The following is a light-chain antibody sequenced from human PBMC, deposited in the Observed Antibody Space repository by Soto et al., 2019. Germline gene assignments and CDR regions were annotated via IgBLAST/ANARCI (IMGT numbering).Light chain of an antibody. J-gene: IGKJ2*01. V-gene: IGKV3-15*01. CDR2: GAS. Sequence: EVVLTQSPATLSVSPGDRATLSCRASQSVSRNLAWYQQKPGQAPRLLIYGASTRATGVPARFSGRGSATEFTLSLSSLQSEDVAVYYCQQYGDWPPETFGQGTKREI. CDR1: QSVSRN. CDR3: QQYGDWPPET.